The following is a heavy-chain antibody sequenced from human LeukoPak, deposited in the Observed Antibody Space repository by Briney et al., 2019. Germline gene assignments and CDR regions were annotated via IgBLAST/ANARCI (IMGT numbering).Heavy chain of an antibody. D-gene: IGHD3-3*01. J-gene: IGHJ3*02. CDR1: GGSISSSSYY. CDR3: ARQETAYYDFWSGPDDAFDI. V-gene: IGHV4-39*01. Sequence: NSSETLSLTCTVSGGSISSSSYYWGWIRQPPGKGLEWIGSIYYSGSTYYNPSLKSRVTISVDTSKNQFSLKLSSVTSADTAVYYCARQETAYYDFWSGPDDAFDIWGQGTMVTVSS. CDR2: IYYSGST.